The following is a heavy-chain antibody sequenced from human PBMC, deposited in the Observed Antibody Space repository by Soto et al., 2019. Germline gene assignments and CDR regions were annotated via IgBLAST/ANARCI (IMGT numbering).Heavy chain of an antibody. CDR1: GFRFKSFV. CDR2: TSYDGNNK. V-gene: IGHV3-30*19. D-gene: IGHD3-16*01. CDR3: ARWGTTGGFDL. J-gene: IGHJ4*02. Sequence: QVQLVESGGGVFQPGASLRLSCAASGFRFKSFVMHWVRQAPGKGLEWVAFTSYDGNNKDYGDSVKGRFTVSRDNSQNTLHLQMDFLRPEDTALYYCARWGTTGGFDLWGQGTLVSVSS.